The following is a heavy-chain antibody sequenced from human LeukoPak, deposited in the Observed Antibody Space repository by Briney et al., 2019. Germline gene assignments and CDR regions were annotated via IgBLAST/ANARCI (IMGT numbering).Heavy chain of an antibody. CDR1: GYSFTGYH. V-gene: IGHV1-2*02. D-gene: IGHD4-23*01. J-gene: IGHJ4*02. CDR3: ARDPNQDYGGNSADH. Sequence: ASVKVSCKTSGYSFTGYHIHWVRQAPGQGLEWMGWINPNSGGTNFAQKFPARVTLTRDTSISTVYMELSSLRSDDTAIYYCARDPNQDYGGNSADHWGQGTLVTVSS. CDR2: INPNSGGT.